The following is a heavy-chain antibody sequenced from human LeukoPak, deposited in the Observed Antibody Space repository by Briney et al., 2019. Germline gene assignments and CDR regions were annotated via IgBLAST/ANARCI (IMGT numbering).Heavy chain of an antibody. J-gene: IGHJ4*02. CDR1: GGSISSYY. V-gene: IGHV4-59*01. Sequence: SETLSLTCTVSGGSISSYYWSWIRQPPGKGLEWIGYIYYSGSTNYNPSLKSRVTIPVDTSKNQFSLKLSSVTAADTAVYYCAREGRGSQAFDYWGQGTLVTVSS. CDR2: IYYSGST. CDR3: AREGRGSQAFDY. D-gene: IGHD3-10*01.